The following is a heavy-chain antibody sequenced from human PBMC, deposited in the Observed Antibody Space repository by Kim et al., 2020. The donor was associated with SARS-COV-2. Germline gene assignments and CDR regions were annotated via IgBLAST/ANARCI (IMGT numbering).Heavy chain of an antibody. CDR2: ISSSSSYI. CDR3: ASFWHPAYDSSGK. V-gene: IGHV3-21*01. J-gene: IGHJ4*02. CDR1: GFTFSSYS. Sequence: GGSLRLSCAASGFTFSSYSMNWVRQAPGKGLEWVSSISSSSSYIYYADSVKGRFTISRDNAKNSLYLQMNSLRAEDTAVYYCASFWHPAYDSSGKWGQGTLVTVSS. D-gene: IGHD3-22*01.